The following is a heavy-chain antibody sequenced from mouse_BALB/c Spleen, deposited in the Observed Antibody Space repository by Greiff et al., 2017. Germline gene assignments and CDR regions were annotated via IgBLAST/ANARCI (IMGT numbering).Heavy chain of an antibody. CDR2: ISSGGSYT. CDR3: ARQGLRLRGFAY. J-gene: IGHJ3*01. D-gene: IGHD1-2*01. Sequence: EVQLQQSGGDLVKPGGSLKLSCAASGFTFSSYGMSWVRQTPDKRLEWVATISSGGSYTYYPDSVKGRFTISRDNAKNTLYLQMSSLKSEDTAMYYCARQGLRLRGFAYWGQGTLVTVSA. CDR1: GFTFSSYG. V-gene: IGHV5-6*01.